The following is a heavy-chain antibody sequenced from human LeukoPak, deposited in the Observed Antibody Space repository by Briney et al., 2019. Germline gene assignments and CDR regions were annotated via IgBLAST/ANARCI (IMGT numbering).Heavy chain of an antibody. J-gene: IGHJ4*02. CDR2: IIPILGIA. CDR3: ARDERLIVGATTPRGYFDY. D-gene: IGHD1-26*01. V-gene: IGHV1-69*04. CDR1: GGTFSSYA. Sequence: SVKVSCKASGGTFSSYAISWVRQAPGQGLEWMGRIIPILGIANYAQKFQGRVTITADKSTSTAYMELSSLRSEDTAVYYCARDERLIVGATTPRGYFDYWGQGTLVTVSS.